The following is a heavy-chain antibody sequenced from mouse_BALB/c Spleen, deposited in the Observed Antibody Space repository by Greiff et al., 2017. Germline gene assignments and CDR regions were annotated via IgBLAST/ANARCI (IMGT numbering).Heavy chain of an antibody. CDR3: ARKDYNAMDY. Sequence: VQLQESGPGLVKPSQSLSLTCSVTGYSITSGYYWNWIRQFPGNKLEWMGYISYDGSNNYNPSLKNRISITRDTSKNQFFLKLNSVTTEDTATYYCARKDYNAMDYWGQGTSVTVSS. J-gene: IGHJ4*01. CDR2: ISYDGSN. D-gene: IGHD2-12*01. V-gene: IGHV3-6*02. CDR1: GYSITSGYY.